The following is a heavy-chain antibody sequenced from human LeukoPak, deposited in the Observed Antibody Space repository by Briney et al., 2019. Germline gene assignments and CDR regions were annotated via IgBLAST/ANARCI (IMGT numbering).Heavy chain of an antibody. V-gene: IGHV4-61*08. CDR2: IYYSGSP. CDR3: ARGGYSSSWLSY. D-gene: IGHD6-13*01. J-gene: IGHJ4*02. Sequence: SETLSLTCTVSGGSISSSAYYWSWIRQHPGKGLERIGYIYYSGSPNYNPSLKSRVTISLDTSKNQFSPKLSSVTAADTGVYYCARGGYSSSWLSYWGQGTLVTVSS. CDR1: GGSISSSAYY.